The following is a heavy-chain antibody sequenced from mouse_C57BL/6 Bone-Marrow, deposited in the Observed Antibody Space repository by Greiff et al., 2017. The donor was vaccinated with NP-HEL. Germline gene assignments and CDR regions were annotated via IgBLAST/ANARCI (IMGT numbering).Heavy chain of an antibody. Sequence: EVQLVESGGGLVKPGGSLKLSCAASGFTFSSYAMSWVRQTPEKRLEWVATISDGGSYTYYPDNVKGRFTISRDNAKNNLYLQMSHLKSEDTAMYYCARDDYPLDYWGQGTSVTVSS. V-gene: IGHV5-4*01. CDR3: ARDDYPLDY. CDR1: GFTFSSYA. CDR2: ISDGGSYT. J-gene: IGHJ4*01.